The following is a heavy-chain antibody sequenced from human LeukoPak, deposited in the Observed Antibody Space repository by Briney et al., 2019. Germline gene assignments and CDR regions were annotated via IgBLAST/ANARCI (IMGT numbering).Heavy chain of an antibody. D-gene: IGHD2-15*01. Sequence: GGSLRLSCAASGASGFTFSDHNMDWVRQAPGKGLEWIGRTRNRADGYTTYYAASVKGRFTISRDELQNSLYLQMNSLRAEATAVYYCARESALHGGYYDYWGQGTLVTVSS. CDR1: GFTFSDHN. V-gene: IGHV3-72*01. CDR3: ARESALHGGYYDY. CDR2: TRNRADGYTT. J-gene: IGHJ4*02.